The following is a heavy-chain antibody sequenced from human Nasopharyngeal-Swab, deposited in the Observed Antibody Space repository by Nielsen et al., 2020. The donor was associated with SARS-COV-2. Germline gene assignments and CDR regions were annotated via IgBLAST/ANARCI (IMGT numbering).Heavy chain of an antibody. D-gene: IGHD6-19*01. CDR3: ARDHGELAVAWSYGMDV. Sequence: WVRQAPGQGLEWMGRINPNSGGTNYAQKFQGRVTMTRDTSISTAYMELSRLRSDDTAVYYCARDHGELAVAWSYGMDVWGQGTTVTVS. V-gene: IGHV1-2*06. CDR2: INPNSGGT. J-gene: IGHJ6*02.